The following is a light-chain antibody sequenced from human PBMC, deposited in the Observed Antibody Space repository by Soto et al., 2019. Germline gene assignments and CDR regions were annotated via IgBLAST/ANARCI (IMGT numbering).Light chain of an antibody. V-gene: IGLV2-8*01. Sequence: QSVLTQPPSASGSPGQSVTISCTGTSSDVGDYNYVSWYQQHPGKAPKLMIYEVNKRPSGVPDRFSGSKSGNTASLTVSGLQAEDEADYYCSSYAGSNRLIFGGGTKVTVL. J-gene: IGLJ2*01. CDR3: SSYAGSNRLI. CDR1: SSDVGDYNY. CDR2: EVN.